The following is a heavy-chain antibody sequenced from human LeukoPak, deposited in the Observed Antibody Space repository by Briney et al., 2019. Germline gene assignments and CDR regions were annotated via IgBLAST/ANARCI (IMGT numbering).Heavy chain of an antibody. Sequence: SETLALTCTVSGGSISSYYWSWIRQPAGKGLEWIGHIYSSGSTNYNPSLKSRVTLSVDTSKNQFSPKLTSVTAADTAVYYCSTDGVAVAGSVDYWGQGTLVTVSS. V-gene: IGHV4-4*07. CDR3: STDGVAVAGSVDY. CDR1: GGSISSYY. D-gene: IGHD6-19*01. J-gene: IGHJ4*02. CDR2: IYSSGST.